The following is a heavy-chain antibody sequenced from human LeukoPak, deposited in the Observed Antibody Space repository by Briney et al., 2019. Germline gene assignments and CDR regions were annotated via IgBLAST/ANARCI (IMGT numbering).Heavy chain of an antibody. CDR1: GFTLSDYC. Sequence: PGGSLRLSCAASGFTLSDYCLTWVRQAPGKGLEWVSYISSGGSTVYYADSVKGRFTISRDNAKNSLYLQMSSLRAEDTAVYYCARAFYGDLDYWGQGTLVTVSS. CDR2: ISSGGSTV. V-gene: IGHV3-11*04. D-gene: IGHD4-17*01. CDR3: ARAFYGDLDY. J-gene: IGHJ4*02.